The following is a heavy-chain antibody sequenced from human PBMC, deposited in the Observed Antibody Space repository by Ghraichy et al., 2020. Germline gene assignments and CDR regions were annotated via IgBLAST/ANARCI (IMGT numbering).Heavy chain of an antibody. V-gene: IGHV4-59*01. Sequence: SETLSLTCTVSGGSISSYYWSWIRQPPGKGLEWIGYVYYSGSTNYNPSLKSRVTISVDTSKNQFSLKLSSVTAADTAVYYCARDGYSSSYLDYWGQGTLVTVSS. CDR2: VYYSGST. CDR3: ARDGYSSSYLDY. J-gene: IGHJ4*02. CDR1: GGSISSYY. D-gene: IGHD6-13*01.